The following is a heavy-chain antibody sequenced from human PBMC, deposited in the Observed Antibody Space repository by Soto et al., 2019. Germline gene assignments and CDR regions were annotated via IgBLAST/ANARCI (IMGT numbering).Heavy chain of an antibody. CDR1: GFTFSNAW. Sequence: EVQLVESGGGLVKPGGSLRLSCAASGFTFSNAWMNWVRQAPGKGLEWVGRIKSKTDGGTTDYAAPVKGRFTISRDDSKXTXXLQMNSLKTEDTAVYYCTTDAPYYYDSSGYPPPDYWGQGTLVTVSS. V-gene: IGHV3-15*07. CDR2: IKSKTDGGTT. D-gene: IGHD3-22*01. CDR3: TTDAPYYYDSSGYPPPDY. J-gene: IGHJ4*02.